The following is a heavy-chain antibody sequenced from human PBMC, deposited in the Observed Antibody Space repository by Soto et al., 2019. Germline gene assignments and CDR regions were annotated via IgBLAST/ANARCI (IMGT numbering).Heavy chain of an antibody. CDR2: IYPDDSDS. Sequence: PGESLKISCKGSGYSLTDYWIGWVRQMPGKGLEWMGIIYPDDSDSRYSPSFQGQVTISADKSISSAYLQWSSLRASDTAMYYCVRSYNSGWIFDYWGQGTLVTVSS. CDR1: GYSLTDYW. V-gene: IGHV5-51*01. CDR3: VRSYNSGWIFDY. J-gene: IGHJ4*02. D-gene: IGHD6-19*01.